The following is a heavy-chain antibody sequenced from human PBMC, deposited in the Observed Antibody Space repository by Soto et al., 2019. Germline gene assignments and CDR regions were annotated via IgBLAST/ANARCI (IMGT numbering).Heavy chain of an antibody. J-gene: IGHJ4*02. CDR1: CGSFSGYY. Sequence: SETLSLTCAVYCGSFSGYYWSWIRQPPGKGLEWIGEINHSGSTNYNPSLKSRVTISVDTSKNQFSLKLSSVTAADTAVYYCARAGYYGSGSYYLDYWGQGTLVTVSS. V-gene: IGHV4-34*01. CDR2: INHSGST. D-gene: IGHD3-10*01. CDR3: ARAGYYGSGSYYLDY.